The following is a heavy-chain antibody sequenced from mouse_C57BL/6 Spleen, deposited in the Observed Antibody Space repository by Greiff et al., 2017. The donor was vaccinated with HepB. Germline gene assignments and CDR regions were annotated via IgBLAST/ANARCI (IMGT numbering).Heavy chain of an antibody. CDR2: ISSGSSTI. D-gene: IGHD2-5*01. J-gene: IGHJ3*01. CDR3: ARGSNYEGFAY. Sequence: EVKLMESGGGLVKPGGSLKLSCAASGFTFSDYGMHWVRQAPEKGLEWVAYISSGSSTIYYADTVKGRFTISRDNAKNTLFLQMTSLRSEDTAMYYCARGSNYEGFAYWGQGTLVTVSA. V-gene: IGHV5-17*01. CDR1: GFTFSDYG.